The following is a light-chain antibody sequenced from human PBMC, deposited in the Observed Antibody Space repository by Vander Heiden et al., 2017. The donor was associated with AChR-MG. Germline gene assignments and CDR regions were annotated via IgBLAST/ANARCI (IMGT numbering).Light chain of an antibody. V-gene: IGKV1-9*01. CDR3: QQLNSFPRT. J-gene: IGKJ4*01. Sequence: IQLTQSPSSLSASVGDRVTITCRASQDSSNCLAWYQQKPGKAPKLLIYAASTLQSGVLSRFSGSGSGTDFTLTISSLQPEDFATYYCQQLNSFPRTFGGGTKVEIK. CDR1: QDSSNC. CDR2: AAS.